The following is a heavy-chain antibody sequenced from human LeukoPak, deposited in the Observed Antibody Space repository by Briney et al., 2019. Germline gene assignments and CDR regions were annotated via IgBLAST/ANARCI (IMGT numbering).Heavy chain of an antibody. D-gene: IGHD2-21*02. Sequence: ASVKVSCKVSGYTLTELSMHWVRQAPGKGLEWMGGFDPEDGETIYAQKFQGRVTMTEDTSTDTAYMELSSLRSEDTAVYYCATTLTCGGDCYRDAFDIWGQGTMVTVSS. CDR3: ATTLTCGGDCYRDAFDI. J-gene: IGHJ3*02. CDR2: FDPEDGET. CDR1: GYTLTELS. V-gene: IGHV1-24*01.